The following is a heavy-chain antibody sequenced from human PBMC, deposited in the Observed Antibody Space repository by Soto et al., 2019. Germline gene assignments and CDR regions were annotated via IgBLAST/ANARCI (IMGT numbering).Heavy chain of an antibody. CDR3: PTHIYSYNAYPF. J-gene: IGHJ4*02. Sequence: EVQLVESGGGLVQPGGSLRLTCAASGFTVSSNYMSWVRQAPGKGLEWVSIIYTDGSTYYADSVKGRFTLSRDDSKNTLYPHIHSLRVVHTSVYSCPTHIYSYNAYPFWAQGPLVTPSS. D-gene: IGHD1-1*01. CDR1: GFTVSSNY. CDR2: IYTDGST. V-gene: IGHV3-66*01.